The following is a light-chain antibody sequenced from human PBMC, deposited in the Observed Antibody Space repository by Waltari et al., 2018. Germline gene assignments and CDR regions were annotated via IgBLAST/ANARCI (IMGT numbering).Light chain of an antibody. CDR3: QKYGTLPAT. CDR2: AAS. V-gene: IGKV3-20*01. CDR1: QSVSRT. J-gene: IGKJ1*01. Sequence: EIVLTQSPGTLSLSPGERATLSCRASQSVSRTLAWYQQKPGQAPRLLIYAASSRATGIPDRFSGSGSGTDFSLTISRLEPEDFAVYYCQKYGTLPATFGRGTKVEIK.